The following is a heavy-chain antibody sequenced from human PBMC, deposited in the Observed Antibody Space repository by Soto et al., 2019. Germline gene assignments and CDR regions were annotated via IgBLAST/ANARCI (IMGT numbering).Heavy chain of an antibody. CDR3: ARSGYSDDYYDSSGYGGYFDY. CDR1: GGSISSYY. D-gene: IGHD3-22*01. Sequence: TSETLSLTCTVSGGSISSYYWSWIRQPPGKGLEWIGYIYYSGSTNYNPSLKSRVTISVDTSKNQFSLKLSSVTAADTAVYYCARSGYSDDYYDSSGYGGYFDYWGQGTLVTVSS. J-gene: IGHJ4*02. V-gene: IGHV4-59*01. CDR2: IYYSGST.